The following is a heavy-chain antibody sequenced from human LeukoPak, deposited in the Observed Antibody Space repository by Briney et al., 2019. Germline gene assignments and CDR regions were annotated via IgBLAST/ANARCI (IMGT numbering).Heavy chain of an antibody. CDR3: ARAGIVGANGPFDY. V-gene: IGHV1-69*05. D-gene: IGHD1-26*01. J-gene: IGHJ4*02. CDR2: IIPIFGTA. Sequence: SVKVSCKASGSTFSSYAISWVRQAPGQGLEWMGGIIPIFGTANYAQKLQGRVTITTDESTSTAYMELSSLRSEDTAVYYCARAGIVGANGPFDYWGQGTLVTVSS. CDR1: GSTFSSYA.